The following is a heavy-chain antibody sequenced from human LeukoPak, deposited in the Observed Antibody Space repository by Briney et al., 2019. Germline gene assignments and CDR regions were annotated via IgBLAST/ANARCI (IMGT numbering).Heavy chain of an antibody. D-gene: IGHD2-2*01. CDR2: IWYDGSNK. J-gene: IGHJ5*02. Sequence: PGGSLRLSCAASGFTFSSYGMHWVRQAPGKGLEWVAVIWYDGSNKYYADSVKGRFTISRDNSKNTLYLQMNSLRAEDTAVYYCARDPGYCSSTSCYYNAGWFDPWGQGTLVTVSS. CDR3: ARDPGYCSSTSCYYNAGWFDP. CDR1: GFTFSSYG. V-gene: IGHV3-33*01.